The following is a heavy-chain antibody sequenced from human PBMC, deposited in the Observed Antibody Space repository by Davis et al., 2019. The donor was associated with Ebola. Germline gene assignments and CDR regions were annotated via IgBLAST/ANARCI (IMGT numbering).Heavy chain of an antibody. J-gene: IGHJ2*01. CDR3: ARDLPGGDWYFDL. D-gene: IGHD1-14*01. V-gene: IGHV3-23*01. CDR1: GFTVSSNY. Sequence: GESLKISCASSGFTVSSNYMSWLRQAPGKGLEWVSAISVSGGSTYYADSVKGLFTISRDNSKNTLYLQMSSLRAEDTAVYYCARDLPGGDWYFDLWGRGTLVTVSS. CDR2: ISVSGGST.